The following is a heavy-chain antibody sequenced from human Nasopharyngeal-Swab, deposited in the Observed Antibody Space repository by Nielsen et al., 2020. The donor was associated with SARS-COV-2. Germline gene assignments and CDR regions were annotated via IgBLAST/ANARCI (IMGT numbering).Heavy chain of an antibody. CDR3: ARTGDYYGSGRIYFDF. CDR2: FYYSGST. J-gene: IGHJ2*01. D-gene: IGHD3-10*01. CDR1: GVSISTNSYY. V-gene: IGHV4-39*01. Sequence: SETLSLTCTVSGVSISTNSYYWDWIRQPPGKGLEWIGSFYYSGSTYYNPSLKSRVTISVDTSKNQFSLKLKSVTAADTALYYCARTGDYYGSGRIYFDFWGRGTLVTVSS.